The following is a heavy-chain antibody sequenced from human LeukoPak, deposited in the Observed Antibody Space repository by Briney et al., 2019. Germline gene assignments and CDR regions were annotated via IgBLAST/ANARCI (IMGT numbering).Heavy chain of an antibody. J-gene: IGHJ4*02. Sequence: GGPLRLSCATSGFSFTDYPMNWVRQAPGKGLEWISNIRTTAEGAKYAYYADSVKGRVTISRDDGKNTLYLHMNSLRDDDTAVYYCATDQRYAFDYWGQGILLTVSS. CDR2: IRTTAEGAKYA. D-gene: IGHD3-9*01. V-gene: IGHV3-48*02. CDR1: GFSFTDYP. CDR3: ATDQRYAFDY.